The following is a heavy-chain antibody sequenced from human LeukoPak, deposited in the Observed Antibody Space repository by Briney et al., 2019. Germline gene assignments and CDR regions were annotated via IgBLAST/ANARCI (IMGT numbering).Heavy chain of an antibody. D-gene: IGHD3-9*01. Sequence: SVKVSCKASGGTFSSYAIGWVRQAPGQGLEWMGGISPIFGTANSAQQFQGRVTITTDEPTSTAYMALSSLRSEDTAVYYCARGLYYDLLTGFYYFDYWGQGTLVTVSS. CDR1: GGTFSSYA. CDR2: ISPIFGTA. V-gene: IGHV1-69*05. CDR3: ARGLYYDLLTGFYYFDY. J-gene: IGHJ4*02.